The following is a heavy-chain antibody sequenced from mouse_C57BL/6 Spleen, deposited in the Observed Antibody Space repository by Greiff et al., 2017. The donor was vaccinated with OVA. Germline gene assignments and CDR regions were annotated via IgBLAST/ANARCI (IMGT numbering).Heavy chain of an antibody. CDR2: IYPGDGDP. CDR3: ARSYYYGRSFDD. CDR1: GYAFSSSW. J-gene: IGHJ2*01. D-gene: IGHD1-1*01. Sequence: QVQLQQSGPELVKPGASVKISCKASGYAFSSSWMNWVKQRPGKGLEWIGRIYPGDGDPNYNGKFKGKATLTADKSSSTAYMQLSSLTSEDSAVYFCARSYYYGRSFDDWGQGTTLTVSS. V-gene: IGHV1-82*01.